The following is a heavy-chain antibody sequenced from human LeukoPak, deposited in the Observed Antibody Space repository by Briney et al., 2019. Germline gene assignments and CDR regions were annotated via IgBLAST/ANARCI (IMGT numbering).Heavy chain of an antibody. CDR1: GYTSTSYY. CDR2: ISPSGAST. D-gene: IGHD4-17*01. J-gene: IGHJ2*01. Sequence: ASVKVSCKASGYTSTSYYMHWVRQAPGQGLEWMGIISPSGASTSYAQKFQDRVTMTRDTSTSTVYMELSSLRSEDTAVYYCARDPYGAKIGSWYFDLWGRGTLVTVSS. CDR3: ARDPYGAKIGSWYFDL. V-gene: IGHV1-46*01.